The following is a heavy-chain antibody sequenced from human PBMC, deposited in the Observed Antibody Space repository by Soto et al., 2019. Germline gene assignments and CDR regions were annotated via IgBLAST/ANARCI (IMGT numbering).Heavy chain of an antibody. CDR3: ASQRYNTNRWFDP. CDR1: GGSISSYY. J-gene: IGHJ5*02. D-gene: IGHD1-1*01. Sequence: SETLSLTCTVSGGSISSYYWSWIRQPPGKGLEWIGYIYYSGNTNYNPSLKSRVTISVDTSKNQFSLKLNSVTAADTAVYYCASQRYNTNRWFDPWGQGTLVTVSS. V-gene: IGHV4-59*08. CDR2: IYYSGNT.